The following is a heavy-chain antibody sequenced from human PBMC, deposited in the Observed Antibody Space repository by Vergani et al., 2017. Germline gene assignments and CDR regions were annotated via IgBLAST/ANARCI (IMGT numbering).Heavy chain of an antibody. CDR1: GFTFDDYA. V-gene: IGHV3-9*01. CDR3: AKDIRDYYDSSGYYRGFDY. CDR2: ISWNSGSI. Sequence: EAQLVESGGGLVQPGRSLRLSCAASGFTFDDYAMHWVRQAPGKGLEWVSGISWNSGSIGYADSVKGRFTISRDNAKNSLYLQMNSLRAEDTALYYCAKDIRDYYDSSGYYRGFDYWGQGTLVTVSS. J-gene: IGHJ4*02. D-gene: IGHD3-22*01.